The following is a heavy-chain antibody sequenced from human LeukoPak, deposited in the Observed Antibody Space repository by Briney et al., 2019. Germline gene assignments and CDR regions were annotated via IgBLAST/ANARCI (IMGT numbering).Heavy chain of an antibody. CDR3: ARSPEPYGSGSIVFDY. CDR1: GGTFSSYA. D-gene: IGHD3-10*01. J-gene: IGHJ4*02. Sequence: SVKVSCKASGGTFSSYAISRVRQAPGQELEWMGRIIPILGIANYAQKFQGRVTITADKSTSTAYMELSSLRSEDTAVYYCARSPEPYGSGSIVFDYWGQGTLVTVSS. CDR2: IIPILGIA. V-gene: IGHV1-69*04.